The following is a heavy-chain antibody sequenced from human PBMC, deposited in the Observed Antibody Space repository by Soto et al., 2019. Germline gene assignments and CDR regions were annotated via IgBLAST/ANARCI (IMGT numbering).Heavy chain of an antibody. V-gene: IGHV4-59*08. J-gene: IGHJ4*02. Sequence: RWIRQPPGKGLDWIGYIYCSGSTNYSPSLKSRVTMSVDTSKNQFSLNLNSVTAADTAVYYCARGRYASYFDSWGQGTLVTVSS. CDR2: IYCSGST. CDR3: ARGRYASYFDS. D-gene: IGHD5-12*01.